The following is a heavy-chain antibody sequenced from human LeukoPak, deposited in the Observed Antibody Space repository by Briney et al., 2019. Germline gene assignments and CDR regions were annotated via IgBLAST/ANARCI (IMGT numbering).Heavy chain of an antibody. CDR3: ASRSCTTTNCCAVGFDY. Sequence: GGSLRLSCAASGFTISSNYMSWVRQAPGKGLEWVSVIYSGGNTYYADSVKGRFTISRDNSKNTLYLQMNSLRAEDTAVYYCASRSCTTTNCCAVGFDYWGQGTLVTVSS. J-gene: IGHJ4*02. V-gene: IGHV3-53*01. CDR1: GFTISSNY. D-gene: IGHD2-2*01. CDR2: IYSGGNT.